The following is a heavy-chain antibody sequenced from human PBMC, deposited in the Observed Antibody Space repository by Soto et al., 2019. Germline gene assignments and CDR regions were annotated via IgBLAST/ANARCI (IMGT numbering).Heavy chain of an antibody. CDR2: INAGNGNT. V-gene: IGHV1-3*01. J-gene: IGHJ4*02. D-gene: IGHD6-19*01. CDR1: GYTFTSYA. CDR3: ATAVAGRDFDY. Sequence: ASVKVSCTASGYTFTSYAMHWVRQAPGQRLEWMGWINAGNGNTKYSQKFQGRVTITRDTSASTAYMELSSLRSEDTAVYYCATAVAGRDFDYWGQGTLVTVSS.